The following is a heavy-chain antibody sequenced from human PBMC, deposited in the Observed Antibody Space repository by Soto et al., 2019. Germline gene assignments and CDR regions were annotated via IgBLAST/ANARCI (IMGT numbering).Heavy chain of an antibody. Sequence: SETLSLTCTVSGGSISSGGYYWSWIRQHPGKGLEWIGYIYYSGSTYYKPSLKSRVTISVDTSKDQFSLKLSSVTAADTAVYYFARGTTPQEYFSYYYYMDVWGKGTTVTVSS. D-gene: IGHD4-17*01. CDR2: IYYSGST. V-gene: IGHV4-31*03. CDR3: ARGTTPQEYFSYYYYMDV. J-gene: IGHJ6*03. CDR1: GGSISSGGYY.